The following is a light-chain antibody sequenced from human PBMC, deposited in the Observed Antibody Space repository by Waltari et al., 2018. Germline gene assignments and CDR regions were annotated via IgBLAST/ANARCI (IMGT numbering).Light chain of an antibody. CDR2: LNSDGSH. V-gene: IGLV4-69*01. Sequence: QPVLTQSPSASASLGASVKLTCTLSTGHSDFAIAWHQQQPERGPRYLMKLNSDGSHTKGAEIPDRFSGSSSGAERYLTISSLQSEDEAAYYCQTWGSGIVTFGGGTQLTVL. CDR3: QTWGSGIVT. J-gene: IGLJ2*01. CDR1: TGHSDFA.